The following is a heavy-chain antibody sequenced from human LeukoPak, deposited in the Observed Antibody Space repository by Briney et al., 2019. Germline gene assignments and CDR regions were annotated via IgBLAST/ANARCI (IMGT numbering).Heavy chain of an antibody. CDR3: ARTPYSTGTYDY. Sequence: GASVKVSCKASGYTFTGNYMHWVRQAPGQGLEWMGLISPNSGGTNYAQKFQGGVTMTRDTSISTAYMELSGLTSDDTALYYCARTPYSTGTYDYWGQGTLVTVSS. CDR1: GYTFTGNY. D-gene: IGHD2-8*02. J-gene: IGHJ4*02. V-gene: IGHV1-2*02. CDR2: ISPNSGGT.